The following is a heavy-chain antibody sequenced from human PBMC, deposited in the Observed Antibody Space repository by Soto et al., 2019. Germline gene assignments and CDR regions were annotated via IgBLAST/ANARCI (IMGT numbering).Heavy chain of an antibody. Sequence: QVHLVQSESEVKMPGASVKVSCKTSGCTFSDYGVSWVRQAPGQGLEWMGGINTCNGNTKYEQKFQGRVTFSIDTTTRSVFLELTSLQFDDAAFYYCARGCIPETYWGQGTRVPVS. J-gene: IGHJ4*02. CDR2: INTCNGNT. CDR3: ARGCIPETY. V-gene: IGHV1-18*01. CDR1: GCTFSDYG. D-gene: IGHD2-2*01.